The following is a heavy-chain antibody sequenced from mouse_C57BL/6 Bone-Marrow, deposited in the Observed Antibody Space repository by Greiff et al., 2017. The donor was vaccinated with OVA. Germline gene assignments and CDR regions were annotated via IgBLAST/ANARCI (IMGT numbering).Heavy chain of an antibody. J-gene: IGHJ1*03. CDR1: GYSITSGYY. Sequence: EVKLQESGPGLVKPSQSLSLTCSVTGYSITSGYYWNWIRQFPGNKLEWMGYISYDGSNNYNPSLKNRISITRDTSKNQFFLKLNSVTTEDTATYYGAIYGGRGYFDVWGTGTTVTVSS. CDR2: ISYDGSN. CDR3: AIYGGRGYFDV. V-gene: IGHV3-6*01. D-gene: IGHD1-1*01.